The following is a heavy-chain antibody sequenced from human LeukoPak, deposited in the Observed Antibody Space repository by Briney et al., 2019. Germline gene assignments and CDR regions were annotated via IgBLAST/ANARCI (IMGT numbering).Heavy chain of an antibody. D-gene: IGHD1-14*01. J-gene: IGHJ6*03. CDR1: GFTYSSYA. CDR2: ISGSGGST. V-gene: IGHV3-23*01. Sequence: GGSLRLSCAASGFTYSSYAMSWVRQGPGKGLEWVSAISGSGGSTYYTDSVKGRFTTSRDNSKNTLYLQMNSLRDTAVYYCARDRTEPNTYYYYYYYMDVWGKGTTVTASS. CDR3: ARDRTEPNTYYYYYYYMDV.